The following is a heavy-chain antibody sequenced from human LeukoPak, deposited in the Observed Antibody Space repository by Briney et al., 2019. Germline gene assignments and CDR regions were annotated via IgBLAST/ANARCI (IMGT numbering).Heavy chain of an antibody. CDR3: ARGFLEWLLSYYYMDV. CDR2: INPNSGGT. D-gene: IGHD3-3*01. Sequence: ASVKVSCKASGYTFTGYYMHWVRQAPGRGLEWMGWINPNSGGTNYAQKFQGRVTMTRDTSISTAYMELSRLRSDDTAVYYCARGFLEWLLSYYYMDVWGKGTTVTVSS. J-gene: IGHJ6*03. CDR1: GYTFTGYY. V-gene: IGHV1-2*02.